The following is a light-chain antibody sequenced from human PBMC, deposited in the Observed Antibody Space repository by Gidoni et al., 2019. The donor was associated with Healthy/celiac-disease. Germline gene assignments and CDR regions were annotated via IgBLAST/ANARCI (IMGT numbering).Light chain of an antibody. J-gene: IGKJ1*01. CDR3: QQYNSYPRT. CDR2: AAS. CDR1: KGISYY. V-gene: IGKV1-16*01. Sequence: DIQMTQSPSSLSASVGERITITYRASKGISYYLSWFQHKSGKAPKSLIYAASSLQSWVPSMFSGSVSGTDFTITISSLQPEYFATYYCQQYNSYPRTFGQGTKVEIK.